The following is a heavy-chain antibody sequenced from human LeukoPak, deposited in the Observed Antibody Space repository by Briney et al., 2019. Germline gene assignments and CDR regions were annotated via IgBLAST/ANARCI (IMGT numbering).Heavy chain of an antibody. D-gene: IGHD3-10*01. J-gene: IGHJ4*02. Sequence: PGGSLRLSCAALGFTFSGAAMHWVRQSSGKGLEWVGHIRSKDNNFATAYTASAKGRFTISRDDSKNTAYLQMNSLKTEDTAVYYCTGTRQGYWGQGILVTVSS. CDR3: TGTRQGY. CDR2: IRSKDNNFAT. CDR1: GFTFSGAA. V-gene: IGHV3-73*01.